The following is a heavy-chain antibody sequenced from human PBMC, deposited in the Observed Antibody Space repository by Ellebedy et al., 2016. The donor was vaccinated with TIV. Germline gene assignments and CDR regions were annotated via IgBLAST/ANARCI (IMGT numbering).Heavy chain of an antibody. CDR3: AKNTAWWFDP. V-gene: IGHV3-23*01. J-gene: IGHJ5*02. D-gene: IGHD2-21*02. CDR2: ISGSGGST. CDR1: GFTFSSYA. Sequence: GESLKISCAASGFTFSSYAMSWVRQAPGKGLEWVSAISGSGGSTYYADSVKGRFTISRDNSKNTLYLQMNSLRAEDTAVYYCAKNTAWWFDPWGQGTLVTVSS.